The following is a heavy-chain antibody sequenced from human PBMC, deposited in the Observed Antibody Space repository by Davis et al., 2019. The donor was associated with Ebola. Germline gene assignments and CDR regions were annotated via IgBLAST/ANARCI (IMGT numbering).Heavy chain of an antibody. D-gene: IGHD2-2*01. Sequence: GESLKISCAASGFTFSSYWMHWVRQAPGKGLVWVSRINSDGSSTSYADSVKGRFTISRDNAKNTLYLQMNSLRAEDTAVYYCARGGDCSSTSCTYYYGMDVWGQGTTVTVSS. J-gene: IGHJ6*02. CDR3: ARGGDCSSTSCTYYYGMDV. V-gene: IGHV3-74*01. CDR1: GFTFSSYW. CDR2: INSDGSST.